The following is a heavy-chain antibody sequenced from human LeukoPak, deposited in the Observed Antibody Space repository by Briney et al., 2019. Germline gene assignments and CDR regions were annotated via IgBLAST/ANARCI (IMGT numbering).Heavy chain of an antibody. CDR1: GFTFSSYD. J-gene: IGHJ4*02. CDR2: IGIHGDT. CDR3: ARDPSGWYFVDY. V-gene: IGHV3-13*01. D-gene: IGHD6-19*01. Sequence: PGGSLRLSCAASGFTFSSYDMHWVRQVTGKGLEWVSGIGIHGDTYYAGSVKGRFSISRENAKNSLYLQMNSLRAGDAAVYYCARDPSGWYFVDYWGQGTLVTVSS.